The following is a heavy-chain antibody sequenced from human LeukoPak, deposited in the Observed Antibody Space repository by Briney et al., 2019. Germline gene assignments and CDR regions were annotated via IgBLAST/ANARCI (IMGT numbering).Heavy chain of an antibody. D-gene: IGHD4-17*01. CDR3: ARARDYGDSYDAFDI. J-gene: IGHJ3*02. V-gene: IGHV3-53*01. CDR2: IYSGGST. CDR1: GVTVSSNY. Sequence: GGSLRLSCAGSGVTVSSNYMSWVRQAPGKGLEWVSVIYSGGSTYYADSVKGRFTISRDNSKNTLYLQMNSLRAEDTAVYYRARARDYGDSYDAFDIWGQGTMVTVSS.